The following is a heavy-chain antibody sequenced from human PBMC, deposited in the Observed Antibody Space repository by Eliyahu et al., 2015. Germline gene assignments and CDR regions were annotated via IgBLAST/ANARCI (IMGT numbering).Heavy chain of an antibody. CDR2: INPNSGGT. J-gene: IGHJ4*02. Sequence: QVQLVQSGAEVKKPGASVKVXCXASGXXFTGYXMHWVRXXPGQGLEWMGRINPNSGGTNYAQKFQGRVTMTRDTSISTAYMELSRLRSDDTAVYYCAVGSGNGRGFDYWGQGTLVTVSS. D-gene: IGHD5-12*01. CDR3: AVGSGNGRGFDY. V-gene: IGHV1-2*06. CDR1: GXXFTGYX.